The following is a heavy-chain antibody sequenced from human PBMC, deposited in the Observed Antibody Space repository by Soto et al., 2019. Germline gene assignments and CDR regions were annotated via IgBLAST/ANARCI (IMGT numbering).Heavy chain of an antibody. J-gene: IGHJ4*02. D-gene: IGHD2-2*03. Sequence: EVQLVESGGGLVQPGGSLRLSCAASGFTFSSYSMNWVRQAPGKGLEWVSYISSSSSTIYYADSVTGLFTISRDNANNSLDLQINRLRAEDTAVYYCARDLDIVGVPAAGGLDYWGQGTLVTVSS. V-gene: IGHV3-48*01. CDR1: GFTFSSYS. CDR3: ARDLDIVGVPAAGGLDY. CDR2: ISSSSSTI.